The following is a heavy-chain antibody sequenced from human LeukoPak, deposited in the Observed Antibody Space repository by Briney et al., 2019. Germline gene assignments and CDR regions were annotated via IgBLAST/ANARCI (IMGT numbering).Heavy chain of an antibody. J-gene: IGHJ6*02. Sequence: SETLSLTCTVSGGPISSYYWSWIRQPPGKGLEWIGYIYYSGSTNYNPSLKSRVTISVDTSKNQFSLKLSSVTAADTAVYYCARLGTVGMDVWGQGTTVTVSS. D-gene: IGHD7-27*01. CDR2: IYYSGST. CDR3: ARLGTVGMDV. V-gene: IGHV4-59*08. CDR1: GGPISSYY.